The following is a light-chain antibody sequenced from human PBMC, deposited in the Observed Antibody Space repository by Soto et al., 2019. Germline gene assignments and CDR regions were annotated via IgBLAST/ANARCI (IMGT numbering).Light chain of an antibody. CDR2: EVT. V-gene: IGLV2-14*01. Sequence: QPVLTQPASVSGSRGQSITISCTGTSSDVGAYNYVSWYQQHPGKAPKLIIYEVTNRPSGVSDRFSASKSGNTASLTISGLQAEDEADYYCDSYTSSSRVFGGGTKLTVL. CDR3: DSYTSSSRV. J-gene: IGLJ3*02. CDR1: SSDVGAYNY.